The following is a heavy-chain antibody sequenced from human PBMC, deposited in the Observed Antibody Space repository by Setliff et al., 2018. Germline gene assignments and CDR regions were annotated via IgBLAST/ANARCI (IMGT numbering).Heavy chain of an antibody. CDR3: ARRRWLQFYYYYGMDV. CDR2: IIHSGST. CDR1: GGSFSGYY. J-gene: IGHJ6*02. V-gene: IGHV4-34*12. Sequence: PSETLSLTCAVYGGSFSGYYWSWIRQPPGKRLEWIGEIIHSGSTNYNPSLKSQVTISMDTSKNQFSLKLSSVTAADTAVYYCARRRWLQFYYYYGMDVWGQGTTVTVSS. D-gene: IGHD4-4*01.